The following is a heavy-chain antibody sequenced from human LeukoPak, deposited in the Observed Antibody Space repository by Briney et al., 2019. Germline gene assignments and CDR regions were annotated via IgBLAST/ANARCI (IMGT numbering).Heavy chain of an antibody. CDR2: INPHSGGT. CDR3: ARVMYQQLQIRGFDY. CDR1: GYTFSGYY. J-gene: IGHJ4*02. Sequence: ASVKVSCKASGYTFSGYYMHWVRQAPGQGLEWMGWINPHSGGTKYAQKFQGRVTMTRDTSISTAYMELSRLRSDDTAVYYCARVMYQQLQIRGFDYWGQGTLVTVSS. V-gene: IGHV1-2*02. D-gene: IGHD2-2*01.